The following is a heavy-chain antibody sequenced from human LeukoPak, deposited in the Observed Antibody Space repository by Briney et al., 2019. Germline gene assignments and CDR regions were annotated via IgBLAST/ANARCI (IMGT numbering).Heavy chain of an antibody. CDR2: ISPNSGVI. Sequence: ASVKVSCKASGYTFTSYGISWVRQAPGQGLEWMGRISPNSGVINYAQKFQGRVTMARDTSISTAYMELSRLRSDDAAVYYCAREGDCSGGNCPFDYWGQGTLVTVSS. J-gene: IGHJ4*02. V-gene: IGHV1-2*06. D-gene: IGHD2-15*01. CDR1: GYTFTSYG. CDR3: AREGDCSGGNCPFDY.